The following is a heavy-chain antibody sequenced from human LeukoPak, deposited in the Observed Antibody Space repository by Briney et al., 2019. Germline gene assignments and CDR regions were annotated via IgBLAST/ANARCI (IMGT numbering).Heavy chain of an antibody. D-gene: IGHD3-22*01. J-gene: IGHJ1*01. Sequence: PGGSLRLSCEASGFTFGRYWMHWVRQAPGKGPVWVSRIKSDGKTNYADSVKGRFTISRDNAKNTVSLQMDSLRAEDTGVYYCARAPSEVGGYYPEYFRHWGQGTLVTVSS. CDR2: IKSDGKT. V-gene: IGHV3-74*01. CDR1: GFTFGRYW. CDR3: ARAPSEVGGYYPEYFRH.